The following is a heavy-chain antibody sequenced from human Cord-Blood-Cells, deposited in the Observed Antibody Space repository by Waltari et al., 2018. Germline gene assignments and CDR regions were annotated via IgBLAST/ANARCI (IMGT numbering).Heavy chain of an antibody. CDR3: ARGGDCSSTSCLNWFDP. CDR2: INAGNGDT. D-gene: IGHD2-2*01. CDR1: GYTFTSYA. Sequence: QVQLVQSGAEVKKPGASVKVSCKASGYTFTSYAMHWVRQAPGQRLEWMGWINAGNGDTNKSQKCEGRGTITRDTSASTAYMELSSLRSEDTAVYYCARGGDCSSTSCLNWFDPWGQGTLVTVSS. J-gene: IGHJ5*02. V-gene: IGHV1-3*01.